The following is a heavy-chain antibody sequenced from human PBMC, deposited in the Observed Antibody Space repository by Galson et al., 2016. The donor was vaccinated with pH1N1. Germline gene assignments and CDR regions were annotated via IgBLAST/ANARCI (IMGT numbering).Heavy chain of an antibody. CDR3: AKEIQRGSYGMDV. CDR2: VNWDGTST. CDR1: GFSFHDYT. Sequence: SLRLSCAASGFSFHDYTMHWVRQSPGKGLEWVSLVNWDGTSTYYAAYVRGRFTVSRDNSKNSLYLQMNSLRSEDTALYYCAKEIQRGSYGMDVWGRGTTVTVSS. D-gene: IGHD3-16*01. J-gene: IGHJ6*02. V-gene: IGHV3-43*01.